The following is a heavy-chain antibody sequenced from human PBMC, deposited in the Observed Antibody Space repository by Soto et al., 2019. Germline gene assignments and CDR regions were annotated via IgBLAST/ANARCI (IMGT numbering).Heavy chain of an antibody. CDR3: ARVVDSSGWYSMEDYFDY. V-gene: IGHV1-69*05. CDR2: IIPIFGTA. Sequence: SVKVSCKASGGTFSSYAISWVRQAPGQGLEWMGGIIPIFGTANYAQKFQGRVTITRDASTSTAYMELSSLRSEDTAVYYCARVVDSSGWYSMEDYFDYWGQGTLVTVSS. CDR1: GGTFSSYA. J-gene: IGHJ4*02. D-gene: IGHD6-19*01.